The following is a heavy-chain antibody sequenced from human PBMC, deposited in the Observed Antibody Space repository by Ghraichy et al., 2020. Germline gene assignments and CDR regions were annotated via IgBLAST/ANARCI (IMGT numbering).Heavy chain of an antibody. CDR2: IYTSGST. J-gene: IGHJ5*02. V-gene: IGHV4-4*07. D-gene: IGHD6-6*01. Sequence: SETLSLTCTVSGGSISSYYWSWIRQPAGKGLEWIGRIYTSGSTNYNPSLKSRVTMSVDTSKNQFSLKLSSVTAADTAVYYCARDTYSSSSMWFDPWGQGTLVTVSS. CDR1: GGSISSYY. CDR3: ARDTYSSSSMWFDP.